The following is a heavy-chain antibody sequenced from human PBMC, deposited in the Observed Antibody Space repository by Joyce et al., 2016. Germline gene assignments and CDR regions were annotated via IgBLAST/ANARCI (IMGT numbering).Heavy chain of an antibody. Sequence: EVQLVESGGGLIQPGGSLRLSCAASGFTVSNNYMTWVRQAPGKGLEWVSFIYSGGDTYYADSVKGRFTISRDKNTLYLQMNNLRVEDTAVYYCARVPGFHWGQGTLVTVSS. J-gene: IGHJ4*02. CDR2: IYSGGDT. CDR3: ARVPGFH. CDR1: GFTVSNNY. V-gene: IGHV3-53*01.